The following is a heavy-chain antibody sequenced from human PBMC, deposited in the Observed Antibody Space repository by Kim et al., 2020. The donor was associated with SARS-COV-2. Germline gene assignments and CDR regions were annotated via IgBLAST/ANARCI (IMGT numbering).Heavy chain of an antibody. V-gene: IGHV3-23*01. J-gene: IGHJ4*02. Sequence: GGSLRLSCAASGFAFSNYAMSWVRQAPGKGLEWVSAMSGMSGSGGTTYYADSVKGRFTVSRDNSKNTLYLQMNSLRAEDTAVYYCAKGARFAYSSSWGYYFDYWGQGTLVTVSS. D-gene: IGHD6-13*01. CDR1: GFAFSNYA. CDR2: MSGMSGSGGTT. CDR3: AKGARFAYSSSWGYYFDY.